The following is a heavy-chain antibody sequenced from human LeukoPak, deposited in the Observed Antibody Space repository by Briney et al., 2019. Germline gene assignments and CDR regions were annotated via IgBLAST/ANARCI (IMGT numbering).Heavy chain of an antibody. V-gene: IGHV3-74*01. Sequence: GGSLRLSCAASGFNLRDYWMHWVRHAPGKGLVWVSRLGTDGTYTNYADSVKGRFTISRDTAKNTLYLQMDSLGAEDTAFYYCVRDPSNSGNWFDLWGQGTLVTVSS. J-gene: IGHJ5*02. CDR3: VRDPSNSGNWFDL. D-gene: IGHD4-11*01. CDR1: GFNLRDYW. CDR2: LGTDGTYT.